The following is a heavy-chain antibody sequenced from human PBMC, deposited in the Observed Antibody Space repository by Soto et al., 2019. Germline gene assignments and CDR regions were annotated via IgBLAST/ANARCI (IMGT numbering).Heavy chain of an antibody. CDR3: ARGVYIFTGYYTLYY. CDR2: ISSSSVYT. D-gene: IGHD3-9*01. CDR1: GFTFSEYY. V-gene: IGHV3-11*05. Sequence: PGGSLRLTCAASGFTFSEYYMSWIRQAPGKGLEWVSYISSSSVYTNYADSVKGRFTISRDNAKNSLYLQMNSLRAEDTAVYYCARGVYIFTGYYTLYYLGQGTLVTVSS. J-gene: IGHJ4*02.